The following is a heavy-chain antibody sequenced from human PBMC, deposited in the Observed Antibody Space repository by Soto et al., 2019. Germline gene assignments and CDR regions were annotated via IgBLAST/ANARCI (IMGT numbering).Heavy chain of an antibody. CDR2: ISLTSSTM. Sequence: GGSLRLSCDGSGFNFSDYSMSWVRQAPGKGLEWLSYISLTSSTMYYSASVRGRFTIYRDNAKNSLNLQMNSLRAEDTAVYYCAREGTITIFGVVIYSGMDVWGQGTTVTVSS. D-gene: IGHD3-3*01. CDR3: AREGTITIFGVVIYSGMDV. J-gene: IGHJ6*02. CDR1: GFNFSDYS. V-gene: IGHV3-48*01.